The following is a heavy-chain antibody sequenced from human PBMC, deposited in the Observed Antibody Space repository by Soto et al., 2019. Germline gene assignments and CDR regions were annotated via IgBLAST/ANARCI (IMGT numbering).Heavy chain of an antibody. D-gene: IGHD2-15*01. V-gene: IGHV1-3*05. CDR1: GYTFTSYA. J-gene: IGHJ4*02. Sequence: QVQLVQSGAEEKKPGASVKVSCKASGYTFTSYAMHWVRQAPGQRLEWMGWINAGNGNTKYSQKLQGRVTITRDTSASTAYMELSSLRSEDTAVYYCARGVSGSSRGVNWGQGTLVTVSS. CDR3: ARGVSGSSRGVN. CDR2: INAGNGNT.